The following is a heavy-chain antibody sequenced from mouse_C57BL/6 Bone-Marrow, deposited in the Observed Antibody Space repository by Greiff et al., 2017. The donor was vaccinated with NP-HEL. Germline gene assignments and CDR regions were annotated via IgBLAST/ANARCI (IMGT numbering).Heavy chain of an antibody. Sequence: VQLQQSGAELVRPGASVTLSCKASGYTFTDYEMHWVKQTPVHGLEWIGAIDPETGGTAYNQKFKGKAILTADKSSSTAYMELRSLTSEDSAVYYCTRCGYWYFDVWGTGTTVTVSS. CDR2: IDPETGGT. V-gene: IGHV1-15*01. D-gene: IGHD1-1*02. CDR3: TRCGYWYFDV. CDR1: GYTFTDYE. J-gene: IGHJ1*03.